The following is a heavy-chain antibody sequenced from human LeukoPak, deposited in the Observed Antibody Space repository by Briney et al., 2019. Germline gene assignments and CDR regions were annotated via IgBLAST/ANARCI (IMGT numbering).Heavy chain of an antibody. CDR2: IWYDGSNK. Sequence: GGSLRLSCAASGFTFSSYGMHWVRQAPGTGLEWVAVIWYDGSNKYYADSVKGRFTISRDNSKNTLYLQMNSLRAEDTAVYYCARALVAYSSSPPFDYWGQGTLVTVSS. CDR3: ARALVAYSSSPPFDY. D-gene: IGHD6-6*01. CDR1: GFTFSSYG. J-gene: IGHJ4*02. V-gene: IGHV3-33*01.